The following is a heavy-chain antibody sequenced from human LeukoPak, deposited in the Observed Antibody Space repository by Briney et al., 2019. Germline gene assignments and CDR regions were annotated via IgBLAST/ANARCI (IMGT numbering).Heavy chain of an antibody. CDR3: ARSLGYDILTGYNRGWFFDL. V-gene: IGHV4-30-2*01. J-gene: IGHJ2*01. D-gene: IGHD3-9*01. CDR1: GGSISSGGYS. CDR2: IYHSGST. Sequence: SETLSLTCAVSGGSISSGGYSWSWIRQPPGKGLEWIGYIYHSGSTYYNPSLKSRVTISVDRSKNQFSLKLSSVTAADTAVYYCARSLGYDILTGYNRGWFFDLWGRGTLVTVSS.